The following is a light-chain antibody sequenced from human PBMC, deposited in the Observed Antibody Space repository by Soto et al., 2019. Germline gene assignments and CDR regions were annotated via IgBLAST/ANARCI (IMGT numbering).Light chain of an antibody. Sequence: QSVLTQPPSVSVAPGQKVTISCSGSSSNIGNNYVSWYQQLPGTAPKLLIYENNKRPSGIPDRFSGSKSGTSATLGITGLQTGDEADYYCGTWDSSLSAGQFGGGTKVTVL. CDR2: ENN. CDR1: SSNIGNNY. J-gene: IGLJ2*01. CDR3: GTWDSSLSAGQ. V-gene: IGLV1-51*02.